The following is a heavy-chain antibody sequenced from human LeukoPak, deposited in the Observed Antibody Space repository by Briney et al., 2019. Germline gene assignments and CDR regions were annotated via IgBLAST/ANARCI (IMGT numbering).Heavy chain of an antibody. D-gene: IGHD2-15*01. J-gene: IGHJ3*02. CDR3: AKDRGVEYCSGGSCYGGDAFDI. Sequence: PGGSLRLSCAASEFSVGINYMTWVRQPPGKWLEWVSLIYRGGSTYYADWVKGRFTISRDNSKNTLYLQMNSLRAEDTPVYDCAKDRGVEYCSGGSCYGGDAFDIWGQGTMVTVSS. V-gene: IGHV3-53*01. CDR1: EFSVGINY. CDR2: IYRGGST.